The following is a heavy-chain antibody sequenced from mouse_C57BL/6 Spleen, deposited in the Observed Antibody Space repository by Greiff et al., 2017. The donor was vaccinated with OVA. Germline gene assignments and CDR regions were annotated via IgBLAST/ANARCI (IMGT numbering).Heavy chain of an antibody. D-gene: IGHD2-3*01. CDR1: GSSITSGYF. V-gene: IGHV3-6*01. CDR3: ARGDGSRSAWFGD. CDR2: ISYDGSN. Sequence: VQLQESGPGLVKPSQSLSLTCSVTGSSITSGYFSNWIRQFPGNKLEWMGHISYDGSNNYNPSLKNRISITRDTAKNQFFLKLTSVTTEDTATYYGARGDGSRSAWFGDWGKGTLVTVSA. J-gene: IGHJ3*01.